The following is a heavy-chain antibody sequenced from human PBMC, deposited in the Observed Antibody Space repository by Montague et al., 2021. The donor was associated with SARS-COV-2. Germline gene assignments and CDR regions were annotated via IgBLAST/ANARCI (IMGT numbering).Heavy chain of an antibody. V-gene: IGHV3-48*03. CDR3: APREWWLLAFDN. D-gene: IGHD2-15*01. CDR2: ISSSGSTI. CDR1: GFTFSSYE. J-gene: IGHJ3*02. Sequence: SLRLSCAASGFTFSSYEMNWVRQAPGKGLEWVSYISSSGSTIYYADSVKGRFTISRDNAKNTLYLQMNSLRAEDTAVYYCAPREWWLLAFDNWGQGTMVTVSS.